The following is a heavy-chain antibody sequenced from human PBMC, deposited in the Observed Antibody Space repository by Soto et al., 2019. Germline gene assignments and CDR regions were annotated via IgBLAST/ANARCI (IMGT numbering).Heavy chain of an antibody. CDR1: GYTFTSYY. CDR3: ARGHRTDSSSWYLEPSYYYYYYGMDV. CDR2: INPSGGST. Sequence: ASVKVSCKASGYTFTSYYMHWVRQAPGQGLEWMGIINPSGGSTSYAQKFQGRVTMTRDKSKNQFSLKLSSVTAADTAVYYCARGHRTDSSSWYLEPSYYYYYYGMDVWGQGTTVTVSS. V-gene: IGHV1-46*01. J-gene: IGHJ6*02. D-gene: IGHD6-13*01.